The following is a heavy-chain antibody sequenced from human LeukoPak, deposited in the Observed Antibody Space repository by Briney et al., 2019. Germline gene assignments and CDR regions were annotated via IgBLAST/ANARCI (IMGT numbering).Heavy chain of an antibody. CDR2: ISAYNGNT. V-gene: IGHV1-18*01. J-gene: IGHJ4*02. Sequence: GASVPDSFMASGYTFTSYGISGVRPAPGQGLEWMGWISAYNGNTNYAQKLQGRVTMTTDTSTSTAYMELRSLRSDDTAVYYCSSTRDLGLFDYWGQGTLVTVSS. CDR1: GYTFTSYG. CDR3: SSTRDLGLFDY.